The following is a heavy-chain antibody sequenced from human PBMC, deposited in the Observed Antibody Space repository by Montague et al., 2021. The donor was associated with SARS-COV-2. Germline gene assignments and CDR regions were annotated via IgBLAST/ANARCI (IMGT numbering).Heavy chain of an antibody. CDR3: ARDSSSWGGALDY. CDR1: GFTFRNYW. D-gene: IGHD6-13*01. J-gene: IGHJ4*02. Sequence: SLRLSCAASGFTFRNYWMHGVRQAPGKGLVWVSRINNYGSSTSYADSVKGRFTISRDNAKNTLYLQMNSLRVEDTAVYYCARDSSSWGGALDYWGQGTLVSVSS. V-gene: IGHV3-74*01. CDR2: INNYGSST.